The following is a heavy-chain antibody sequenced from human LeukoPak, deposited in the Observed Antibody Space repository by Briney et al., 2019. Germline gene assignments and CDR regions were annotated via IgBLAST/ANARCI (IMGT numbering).Heavy chain of an antibody. D-gene: IGHD6-13*01. CDR3: ARGRSSSKLYGMDV. CDR1: GYTFTSYD. V-gene: IGHV1-8*01. CDR2: MNLNSGNR. Sequence: GASVKVSCKASGYTFTSYDINWVRQATGQGLEWMGWMNLNSGNRGYAQKFQGRVTMTRNTSISTAYMELSSLRSEDTAVYYCARGRSSSKLYGMDVWGQGTTVTVSS. J-gene: IGHJ6*02.